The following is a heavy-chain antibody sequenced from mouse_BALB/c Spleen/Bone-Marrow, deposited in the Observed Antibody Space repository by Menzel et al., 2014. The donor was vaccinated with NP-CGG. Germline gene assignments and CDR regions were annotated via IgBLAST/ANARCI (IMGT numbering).Heavy chain of an antibody. CDR3: ARALAYGSSFDY. V-gene: IGHV5-15*02. D-gene: IGHD1-1*01. Sequence: EVQRVESGGGLVQPGGSRKLSCAASGFTFSDYGMAWVRQAPGKGPEWVAFISNLAYSIYYTDTVTGRFTISRENAKNTLYLEMGSLRSEDTAMYYCARALAYGSSFDYWGQGTTLTVSS. CDR2: ISNLAYSI. J-gene: IGHJ2*01. CDR1: GFTFSDYG.